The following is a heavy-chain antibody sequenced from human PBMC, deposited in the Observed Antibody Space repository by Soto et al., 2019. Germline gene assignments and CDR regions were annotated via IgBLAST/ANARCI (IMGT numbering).Heavy chain of an antibody. D-gene: IGHD3-3*01. CDR1: GGSISSYY. V-gene: IGHV4-59*01. J-gene: IGHJ4*02. CDR2: IYYSGST. Sequence: SETLSLTCTVSGGSISSYYWSWIRQPPGKGLEWIGYIYYSGSTNYNPSLKSRVTISVYTSKNQFSLKLSSVTAADTAVYYCARDGSRYDFWSGPYYFDYWGQGTLVTVSS. CDR3: ARDGSRYDFWSGPYYFDY.